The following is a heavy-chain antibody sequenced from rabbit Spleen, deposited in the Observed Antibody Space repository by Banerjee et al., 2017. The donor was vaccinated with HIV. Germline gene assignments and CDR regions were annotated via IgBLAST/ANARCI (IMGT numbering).Heavy chain of an antibody. CDR3: ARDTSSSFSSYGMDL. CDR2: IDAGSSGFT. Sequence: QSLEESGGDLVKPGASLTLTCTASGFSFIAGYYMCWVRQAPGKGLEWIACIDAGSSGFTYFATWAKGRFTCSKTSSTTVTLQMTRLTAADTATYFCARDTSSSFSSYGMDLWGQGTLVTVS. J-gene: IGHJ3*01. D-gene: IGHD1-1*01. V-gene: IGHV1S40*01. CDR1: GFSFIAGYY.